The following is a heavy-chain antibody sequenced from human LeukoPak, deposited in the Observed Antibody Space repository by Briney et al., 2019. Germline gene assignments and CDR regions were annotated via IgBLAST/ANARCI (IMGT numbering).Heavy chain of an antibody. CDR3: ARFAAGGSYYYYMDV. J-gene: IGHJ6*03. V-gene: IGHV3-48*01. CDR1: GFDFSTYA. CDR2: IGTSSTTI. D-gene: IGHD6-25*01. Sequence: GGSLRLSCAASGFDFSTYAINWVRQPPGKGLEWVSNIGTSSTTIYYADSVKGRFTISRDNAKNSLYLQMNSLRADDTAVYYCARFAAGGSYYYYMDVWGKGTTVTVSS.